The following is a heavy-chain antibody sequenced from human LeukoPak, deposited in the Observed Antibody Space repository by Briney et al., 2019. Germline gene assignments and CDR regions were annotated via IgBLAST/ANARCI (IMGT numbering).Heavy chain of an antibody. CDR2: ISAYNGNT. J-gene: IGHJ5*02. Sequence: ASVKVSCKASGYTFTSYGISWVRQAPGQGLEWMGWISAYNGNTNYAQKLQGRVTMTTDTSTSTAYMELRSLRSDDTAVYYCARVPPSGYSSSWKKYNWFDPWGQGTLVTVSS. CDR1: GYTFTSYG. D-gene: IGHD6-13*01. V-gene: IGHV1-18*01. CDR3: ARVPPSGYSSSWKKYNWFDP.